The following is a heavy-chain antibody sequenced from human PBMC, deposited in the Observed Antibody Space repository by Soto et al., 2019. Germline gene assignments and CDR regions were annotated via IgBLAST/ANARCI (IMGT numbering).Heavy chain of an antibody. V-gene: IGHV1-69*13. J-gene: IGHJ4*02. Sequence: SVKVSCKASGGTFSSYAISWVRQAPGQGLEWMGGIIPIFGTANYAQKFQGRVTITADESTSTAYMELSSLRSEDTAVYYCSTSYDSSGYYFGVDYWGQGTLVTVSS. CDR2: IIPIFGTA. D-gene: IGHD3-22*01. CDR3: STSYDSSGYYFGVDY. CDR1: GGTFSSYA.